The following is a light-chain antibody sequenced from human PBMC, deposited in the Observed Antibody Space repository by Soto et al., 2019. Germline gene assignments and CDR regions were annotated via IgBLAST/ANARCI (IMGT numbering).Light chain of an antibody. CDR2: AAS. J-gene: IGKJ5*01. V-gene: IGKV1-33*01. CDR3: QQHDNLPT. CDR1: QGIDTS. Sequence: ILLTQSPSSLSASVGDRVTITCRASQGIDTSLAWYQQKPGKAPKLLIYAASNLETGVPSRFSGSGAGTYFTFTINNLQPEDIATYYCQQHDNLPTFGQGTRLEIK.